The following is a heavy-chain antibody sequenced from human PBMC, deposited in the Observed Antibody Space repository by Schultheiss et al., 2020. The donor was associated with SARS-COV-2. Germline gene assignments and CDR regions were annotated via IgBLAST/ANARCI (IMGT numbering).Heavy chain of an antibody. V-gene: IGHV3-74*01. CDR3: ARAVVVAATDY. CDR1: GFTFSSYW. CDR2: INSDGSST. J-gene: IGHJ4*02. Sequence: GGSLRLSCAASGFTFSSYWMHWVRQAPGKGLVWVSRINSDGSSTSYADSVKGRFTISRDNAKNSPYLQMNSLRAEDTAVYYCARAVVVAATDYWGQGTLVTVSS. D-gene: IGHD2-15*01.